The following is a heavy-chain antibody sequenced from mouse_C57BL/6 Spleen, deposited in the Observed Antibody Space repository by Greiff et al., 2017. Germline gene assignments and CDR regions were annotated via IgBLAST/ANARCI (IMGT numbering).Heavy chain of an antibody. CDR1: GYTFTDYY. V-gene: IGHV1-76*01. CDR3: ARESGTGRYFDY. J-gene: IGHJ2*01. Sequence: VKLVESGAELVRPGASVKLSCKASGYTFTDYYINWVKQRPGQGLEWIARIYPGSGNTYYNEKFKGKATLTAEKSSSTAYMQLSSLTSEDSAVYVCARESGTGRYFDYWGQGTTLTVSS. CDR2: IYPGSGNT. D-gene: IGHD3-1*01.